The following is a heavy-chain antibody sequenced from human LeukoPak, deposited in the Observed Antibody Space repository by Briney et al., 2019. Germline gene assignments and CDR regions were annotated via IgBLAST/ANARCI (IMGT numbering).Heavy chain of an antibody. Sequence: GGSLRLSCAASGFTFSSYAMHWVRQAPGKGLEWVAVISYDGSNKYYADSVKGRFTISRDNSKNTLYLQMNSLRAEDTAVYYCARDGGYYYMDVWGKGTTVTVSS. CDR2: ISYDGSNK. D-gene: IGHD4-23*01. V-gene: IGHV3-30*04. J-gene: IGHJ6*03. CDR3: ARDGGYYYMDV. CDR1: GFTFSSYA.